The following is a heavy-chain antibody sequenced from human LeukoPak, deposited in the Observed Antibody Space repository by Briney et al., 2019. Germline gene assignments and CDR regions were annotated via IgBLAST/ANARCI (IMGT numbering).Heavy chain of an antibody. J-gene: IGHJ4*02. Sequence: GGSLRLSCAASGFTFSSYGMNWVRQAPGKGLEWVAVISYDGSNKYYADSVKGRFTISRDNSKNTLYLQMNSLRAEDTAVYYCASPMRGVRGYSYDFDYWGQGTLVTVSS. CDR3: ASPMRGVRGYSYDFDY. CDR2: ISYDGSNK. CDR1: GFTFSSYG. V-gene: IGHV3-30*03. D-gene: IGHD5-18*01.